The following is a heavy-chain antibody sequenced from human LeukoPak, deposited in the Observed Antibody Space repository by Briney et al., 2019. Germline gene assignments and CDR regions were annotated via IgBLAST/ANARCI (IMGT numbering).Heavy chain of an antibody. Sequence: SETLSLTCTVSGGSISSSSYYWGWIRQPPGKGLEWIGSIYYSGSTYYNPSLKSRVTISVDTSKNQFSLKLSSVTAADTAVYYCARGRHQLLSGWFDPWGQGTLVTVSS. CDR3: ARGRHQLLSGWFDP. J-gene: IGHJ5*02. CDR2: IYYSGST. CDR1: GGSISSSSYY. D-gene: IGHD2-2*01. V-gene: IGHV4-39*07.